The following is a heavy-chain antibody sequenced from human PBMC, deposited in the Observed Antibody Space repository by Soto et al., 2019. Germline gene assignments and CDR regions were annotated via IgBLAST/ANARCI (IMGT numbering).Heavy chain of an antibody. CDR1: GFTFTGYY. V-gene: IGHV1-2*02. Sequence: QVQLVQSGTEVKKPGASVKVSCTASGFTFTGYYMHWLRQAPGQGLEWMGWINPNNGVTNYAQKFQGRVTMTRDTSITTGYMELSRLTSDDTAVYYCAQSRDHVAVTRRGFDSWGQGTLVTVSS. CDR3: AQSRDHVAVTRRGFDS. J-gene: IGHJ5*01. D-gene: IGHD4-4*01. CDR2: INPNNGVT.